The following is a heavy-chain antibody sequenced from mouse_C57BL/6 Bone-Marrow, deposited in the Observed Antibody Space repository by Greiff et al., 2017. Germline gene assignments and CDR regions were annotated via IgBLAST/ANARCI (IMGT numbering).Heavy chain of an antibody. CDR3: ARDYGSSYWYFDV. Sequence: VQLQESGPELVKPGASVKLSCKASGYTFTSYDINWVKQRPGQGLEWIGWIYPRDGSTKYNEKFKGKGTLTVDKSSSTAYMELHSLTSEDSAVYFCARDYGSSYWYFDVWGTGTTVTVSS. J-gene: IGHJ1*03. D-gene: IGHD1-1*01. CDR1: GYTFTSYD. CDR2: IYPRDGST. V-gene: IGHV1-85*01.